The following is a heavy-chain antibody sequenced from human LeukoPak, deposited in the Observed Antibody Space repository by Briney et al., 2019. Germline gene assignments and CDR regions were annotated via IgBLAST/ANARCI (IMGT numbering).Heavy chain of an antibody. V-gene: IGHV4-4*07. D-gene: IGHD3-9*01. J-gene: IGHJ4*02. Sequence: SETLSLTCTVSGGSISSYYWSWIRQPAGKGLEWIGRIYTSGSTNYNPSLKSRVTMSVDTSKNQFSLRLSSVTAADTAVYYCARDTVGYFDWSPFDYWGQGTLVTVSS. CDR3: ARDTVGYFDWSPFDY. CDR2: IYTSGST. CDR1: GGSISSYY.